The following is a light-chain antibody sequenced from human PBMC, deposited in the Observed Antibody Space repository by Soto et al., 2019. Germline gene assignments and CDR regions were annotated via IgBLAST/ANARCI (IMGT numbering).Light chain of an antibody. CDR1: QSVSRY. CDR2: DAS. Sequence: EIVLTQSPATLSLSPGERATRSCRASQSVSRYLAWYQQKPGQAPRLLIHDASTRATGIPARFSGSGSGTDFTLTISSLEPEDFAVYYCQQRTNWPQLTFGGGTKVEIK. V-gene: IGKV3-11*01. CDR3: QQRTNWPQLT. J-gene: IGKJ4*01.